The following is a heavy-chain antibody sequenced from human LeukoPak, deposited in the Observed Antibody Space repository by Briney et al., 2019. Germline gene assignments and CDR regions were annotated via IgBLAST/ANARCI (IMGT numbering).Heavy chain of an antibody. CDR2: INPNSGGT. D-gene: IGHD2-15*01. J-gene: IGHJ5*02. CDR1: GYTFTGNY. V-gene: IGHV1-2*02. Sequence: GASVKVSCKASGYTFTGNYMYWVRQAPGQGLEWMGWINPNSGGTNYAQKFQGRVTMTRDTSISTAYMELRRLRSDDTAVYYCTRAAYCSGGSCSDWFDPWGQGTLVTVSS. CDR3: TRAAYCSGGSCSDWFDP.